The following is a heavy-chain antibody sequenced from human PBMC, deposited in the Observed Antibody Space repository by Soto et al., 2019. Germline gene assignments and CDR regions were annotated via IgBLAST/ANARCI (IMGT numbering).Heavy chain of an antibody. V-gene: IGHV4-34*01. J-gene: IGHJ6*03. D-gene: IGHD2-15*01. CDR2: INHSGST. Sequence: SETLSLTCAVYCGSFSGYYWSWIRQPPGKGLEWVGEINHSGSTNYNPSLKSRATISVDTSKNQFSLKLSSVTAADTAVYYCARTEDIVVESRYYYMDVWGKGTTVTVSS. CDR1: CGSFSGYY. CDR3: ARTEDIVVESRYYYMDV.